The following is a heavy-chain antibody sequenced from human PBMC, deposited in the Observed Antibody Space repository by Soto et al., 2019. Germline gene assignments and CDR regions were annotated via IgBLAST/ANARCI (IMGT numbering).Heavy chain of an antibody. Sequence: PGGSLRLSCAASGFTFSSYAMSWVRQAPGKGLEWVSAISGSGGSTYYADSVKGRFTISRDNSKNTLYLQMNSLRAEDTAVYYCAAQGYSSSWYYFDYWGQGTLVTVSS. J-gene: IGHJ4*02. CDR2: ISGSGGST. D-gene: IGHD6-13*01. V-gene: IGHV3-23*01. CDR1: GFTFSSYA. CDR3: AAQGYSSSWYYFDY.